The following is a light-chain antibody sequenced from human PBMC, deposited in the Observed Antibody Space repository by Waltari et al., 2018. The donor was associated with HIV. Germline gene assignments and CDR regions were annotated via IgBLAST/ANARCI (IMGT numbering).Light chain of an antibody. V-gene: IGLV1-47*01. CDR2: RDN. CDR1: SSNIGDNY. CDR3: ATWDDRLSGVL. J-gene: IGLJ2*01. Sequence: QSVLAQPPSASGPPGQRVTISCSGRSSNIGDNYVYWYQQIPGTTPKLLIYRDNQWPSGVPDRFSGSKSGTSASLAISVLRSEDEAIYFCATWDDRLSGVLFGGGTKLTVL.